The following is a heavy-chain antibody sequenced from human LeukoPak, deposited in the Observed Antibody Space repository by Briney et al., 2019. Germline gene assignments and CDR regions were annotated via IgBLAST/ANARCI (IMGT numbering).Heavy chain of an antibody. CDR1: GFTFSSYS. Sequence: PVGSLRLSCAPSGFTFSSYSMNSVRQAPGKGLEWVSSISSSISYIYYAHSVKGRFTISRDNAKNSLYLQMNSLRAEDTAVYYCARDYSLPYYFDYWGQGTLVTVSS. V-gene: IGHV3-21*01. CDR3: ARDYSLPYYFDY. J-gene: IGHJ4*02. CDR2: ISSSISYI. D-gene: IGHD5-18*01.